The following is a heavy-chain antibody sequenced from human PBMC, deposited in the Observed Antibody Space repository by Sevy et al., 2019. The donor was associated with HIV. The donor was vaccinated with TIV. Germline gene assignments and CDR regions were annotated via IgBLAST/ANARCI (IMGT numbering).Heavy chain of an antibody. CDR3: ARAYCSSGRCYSLAY. CDR1: GYTFTSFR. V-gene: IGHV1-18*01. D-gene: IGHD2-15*01. J-gene: IGHJ4*02. Sequence: ASVKVSCEASGYTFTSFRITWVRQAPGQGLEWMGWISALNGDTNYAQKLQGRVTMTTDTSTNTAYMELRSLRSDDTAVYYCARAYCSSGRCYSLAYWGQGTLVTVSS. CDR2: ISALNGDT.